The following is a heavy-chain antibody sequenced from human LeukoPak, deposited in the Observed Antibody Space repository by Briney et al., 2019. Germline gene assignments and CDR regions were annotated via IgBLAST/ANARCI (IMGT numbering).Heavy chain of an antibody. J-gene: IGHJ4*02. V-gene: IGHV4-59*01. CDR1: DGSMNSYY. CDR2: IYNSGST. D-gene: IGHD3-22*01. Sequence: SETLSLTCTVSDGSMNSYYWSWIRQAPGKGLEWIGYIYNSGSTNFNPSLKSRVTISLDTSKHQFSLKLSSVTAADTAVYYCARGNYYYDSSGYYFSLDYWGQGTLVTVSS. CDR3: ARGNYYYDSSGYYFSLDY.